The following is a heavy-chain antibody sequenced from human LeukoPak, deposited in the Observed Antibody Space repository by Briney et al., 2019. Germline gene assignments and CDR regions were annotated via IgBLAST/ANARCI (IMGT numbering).Heavy chain of an antibody. J-gene: IGHJ6*03. D-gene: IGHD5-12*01. Sequence: SSETLSLTCTVSGGSISSYYWGWIRQPPGKGLEWIGSIYYSGSTYYNPSLKSRVTISVDTSKNQFSLKLSSVTAADTAVYYCKAATISGRSYYYYYMDVWGKGTTVTISS. V-gene: IGHV4-39*01. CDR3: KAATISGRSYYYYYMDV. CDR1: GGSISSYY. CDR2: IYYSGST.